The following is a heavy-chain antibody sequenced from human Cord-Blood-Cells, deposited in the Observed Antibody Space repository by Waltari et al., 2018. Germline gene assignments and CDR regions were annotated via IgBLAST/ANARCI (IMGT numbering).Heavy chain of an antibody. CDR3: AGESSGYYGSGSFPVGY. J-gene: IGHJ4*02. V-gene: IGHV1-69*06. Sequence: QVQLVQSGAEVKKPGSSEKVSCKASGGTFSSYSISWVRQAPGQGLEGMGGIITRFGTGKCAQKFQGRVTITADKSTGTAYMELSRLRSEETAVYYCAGESSGYYGSGSFPVGYWGQGTLVIVS. CDR1: GGTFSSYS. CDR2: IITRFGTG. D-gene: IGHD3-10*01.